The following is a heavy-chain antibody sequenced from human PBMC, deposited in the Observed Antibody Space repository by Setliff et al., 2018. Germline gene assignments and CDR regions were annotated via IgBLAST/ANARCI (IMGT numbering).Heavy chain of an antibody. CDR3: ARGRNVAARLLDS. Sequence: SETLSLTCGASGGTFSDYFWTWIRRSPGKGLGWIGEINHSGSSNYNPSLKSRVTISIDTSNNQFSLKVTSVTAADTGIYYCARGRNVAARLLDSWGQGARVTVSS. J-gene: IGHJ4*02. V-gene: IGHV4-34*08. D-gene: IGHD6-6*01. CDR2: INHSGSS. CDR1: GGTFSDYF.